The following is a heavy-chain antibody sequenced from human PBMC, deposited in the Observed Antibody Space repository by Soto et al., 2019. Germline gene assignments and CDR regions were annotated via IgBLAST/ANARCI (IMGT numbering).Heavy chain of an antibody. CDR3: ASSYGSGSYYYYYGMDA. Sequence: ASVKVSCKASGYTFTSYAMHWVRQAPGQRLEWMGWINAGNGNTKYSQKFQGRVTITRDTSASTAYMELSSLRSEDTAVYYCASSYGSGSYYYYYGMDAWGQGTTVTVSS. D-gene: IGHD3-10*01. CDR1: GYTFTSYA. CDR2: INAGNGNT. V-gene: IGHV1-3*01. J-gene: IGHJ6*02.